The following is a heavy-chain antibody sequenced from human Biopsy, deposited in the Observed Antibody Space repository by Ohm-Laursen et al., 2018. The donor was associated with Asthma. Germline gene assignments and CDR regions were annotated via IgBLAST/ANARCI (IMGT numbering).Heavy chain of an antibody. D-gene: IGHD3-9*01. CDR2: GNTGNGDT. Sequence: SVKVSCKTSGYNFISFAIHWVRQAPGQRLEWMGWGNTGNGDTKYSQKFQGRVTITRDTSASTAYMELRSLRSEDTATYYCARTYYDFLTGQVKDVFGVWGQGTMDTVSS. V-gene: IGHV1-3*04. J-gene: IGHJ3*01. CDR3: ARTYYDFLTGQVKDVFGV. CDR1: GYNFISFA.